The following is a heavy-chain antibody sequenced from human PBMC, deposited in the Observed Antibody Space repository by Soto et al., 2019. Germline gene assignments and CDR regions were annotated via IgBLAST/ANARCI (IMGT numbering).Heavy chain of an antibody. D-gene: IGHD3-10*01. J-gene: IGHJ6*02. Sequence: PGGSLRLSCAASGFTFSSYSMNWVRQAPGKGLEWVSSISSSSSYIYYADSVKGRFTISRDNAKNSLYLQMNSLRAEDTAVYYYARDPMVRDPAWPYYYGMDVWGQGTTVTVLL. CDR2: ISSSSSYI. CDR3: ARDPMVRDPAWPYYYGMDV. CDR1: GFTFSSYS. V-gene: IGHV3-21*01.